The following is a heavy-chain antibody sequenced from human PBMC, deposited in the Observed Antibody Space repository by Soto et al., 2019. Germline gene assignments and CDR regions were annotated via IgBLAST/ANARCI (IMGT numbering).Heavy chain of an antibody. D-gene: IGHD3-16*01. V-gene: IGHV2-5*02. J-gene: IGHJ5*02. CDR3: ANSLGEGWFDP. CDR1: GFSLTTSGVG. Sequence: QITLKESGPTLVKSTQTLTLTCTFSGFSLTTSGVGVGWIRQPPGKALEWLALMYWDVDKRYSPSLKSRLTTTKNTSKNQVVLMMTNMDPVDTATYYCANSLGEGWFDPWGQGTQVTVSP. CDR2: MYWDVDK.